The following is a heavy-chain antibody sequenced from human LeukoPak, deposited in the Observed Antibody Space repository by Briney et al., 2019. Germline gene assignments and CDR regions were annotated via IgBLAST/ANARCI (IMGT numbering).Heavy chain of an antibody. V-gene: IGHV4-34*01. CDR3: ARFIAVAGTFDY. D-gene: IGHD6-19*01. Sequence: PSETLSLTCAVYGGSFSDYYWSWIRQPPGKGLEWIGEINHTGSTNYNPSLKSRVTISVDTSKNQFSLKLSSVAAADTAMYYCARFIAVAGTFDYWGQGTLVTVSS. CDR2: INHTGST. CDR1: GGSFSDYY. J-gene: IGHJ4*02.